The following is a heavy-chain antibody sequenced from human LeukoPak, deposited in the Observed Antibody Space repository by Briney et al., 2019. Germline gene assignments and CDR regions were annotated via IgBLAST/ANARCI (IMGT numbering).Heavy chain of an antibody. D-gene: IGHD3-3*01. V-gene: IGHV3-30*18. CDR2: ISYDGTNK. CDR3: AKGMELRFLEWLGAFDI. CDR1: GFTFSNYG. Sequence: PGGSLRLSCAGSGFTFSNYGMHWVRQAPGKGPEWVAVISYDGTNKYYADSVKGRFTISRDNSKNTLYLQMNSLRAEDTAVYYCAKGMELRFLEWLGAFDIWGQGTMVTVSS. J-gene: IGHJ3*02.